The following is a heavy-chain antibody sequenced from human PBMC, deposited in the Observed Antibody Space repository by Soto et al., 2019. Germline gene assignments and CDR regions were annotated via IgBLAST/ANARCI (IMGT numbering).Heavy chain of an antibody. CDR2: ISVSVNT. CDR1: GFTLTHCD. J-gene: IGHJ6*02. CDR3: AQEPGRAPLMDG. Sequence: EVQLLESVGGLVQPVGSLSLYCAASGFTLTHCDMNWVRQARGKGREWGSTISVSVNTFYADSVKCRFTISRDKYKNTLSLHMDSLGAEATARYYCAQEPGRAPLMDGWGPGTTVTVFS. D-gene: IGHD3-10*01. V-gene: IGHV3-23*01.